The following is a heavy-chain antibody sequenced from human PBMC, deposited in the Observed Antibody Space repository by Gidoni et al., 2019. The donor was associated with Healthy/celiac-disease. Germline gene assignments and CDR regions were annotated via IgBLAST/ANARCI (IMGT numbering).Heavy chain of an antibody. CDR1: GGSISRSNW. CDR3: ARDGAGSSSGYYFYGMDV. Sequence: QVQLQESGPGLVKPSGTLSLTCAVSGGSISRSNWWSWVRQPPGKGLEWIGEIYHRGSTNYNPSLQSRVTISVDKSKNQFSLKLSSVTAADTAVYYCARDGAGSSSGYYFYGMDVWGQGTTVTVSS. V-gene: IGHV4-4*02. J-gene: IGHJ6*02. D-gene: IGHD3-22*01. CDR2: IYHRGST.